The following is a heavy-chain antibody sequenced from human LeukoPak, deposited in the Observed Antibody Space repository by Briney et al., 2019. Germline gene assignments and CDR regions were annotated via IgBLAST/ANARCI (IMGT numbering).Heavy chain of an antibody. CDR2: IHHSGTT. Sequence: SETLSLTCTVSGGSISSSTWWGWVRQPPGKGLECIGEIHHSGTTNYNPSLKSRVTMSVDTSKNQFSLKLSSVTAADTAVYYCARSAVVATIRDNWFDPWGQGTLVTVSS. V-gene: IGHV4-4*02. J-gene: IGHJ5*02. CDR3: ARSAVVATIRDNWFDP. CDR1: GGSISSSTW. D-gene: IGHD5-12*01.